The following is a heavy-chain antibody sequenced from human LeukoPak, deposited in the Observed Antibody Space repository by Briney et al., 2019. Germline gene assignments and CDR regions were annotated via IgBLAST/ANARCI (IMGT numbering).Heavy chain of an antibody. CDR2: ISAYNGNT. Sequence: ASVKVSCKASGYTFTSYGISWVRQAPGQGLEWMGWISAYNGNTNYAQKLQGRVTMTTDTSTSTAYMELRSLRSDDTAVYYCARDLSIAARPDAFDIWGQGTMVTVSS. D-gene: IGHD6-6*01. CDR1: GYTFTSYG. CDR3: ARDLSIAARPDAFDI. J-gene: IGHJ3*02. V-gene: IGHV1-18*01.